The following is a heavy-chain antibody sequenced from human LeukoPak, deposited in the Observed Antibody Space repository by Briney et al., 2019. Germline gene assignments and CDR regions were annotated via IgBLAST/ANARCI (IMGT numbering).Heavy chain of an antibody. J-gene: IGHJ4*02. Sequence: PGGSLRLSPTPSGFTFSSYVMSWVRQAPGKGLEWVSYISISGSIIYYADSVKGRFTISRDNAKNSLYLQMNSMRAEDKAVYYCARIANYYDSSGRWGQGTLVTVSS. CDR1: GFTFSSYV. CDR3: ARIANYYDSSGR. CDR2: ISISGSII. D-gene: IGHD3-22*01. V-gene: IGHV3-48*03.